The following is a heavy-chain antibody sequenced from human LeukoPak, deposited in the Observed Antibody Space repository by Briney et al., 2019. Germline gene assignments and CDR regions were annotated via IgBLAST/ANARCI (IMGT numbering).Heavy chain of an antibody. Sequence: SVKVSCKASGGTFISYAISWVRQAPGQGLEWMGRIIPIFGTANYAQKFQGRVTITTDESTSTAYMELSSLRSEDTAVYYCARDTPPYSLGYWGQGTLVTVSS. V-gene: IGHV1-69*05. CDR3: ARDTPPYSLGY. CDR2: IIPIFGTA. J-gene: IGHJ4*02. CDR1: GGTFISYA.